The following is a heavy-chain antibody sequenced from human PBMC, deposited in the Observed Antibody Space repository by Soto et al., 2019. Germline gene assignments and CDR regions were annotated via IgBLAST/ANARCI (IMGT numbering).Heavy chain of an antibody. CDR3: AKGKTTGWYYFDY. CDR2: VSASGRDT. CDR1: GFTFDNYA. Sequence: EVLLLESGGDLAQPGGSLRLSCAASGFTFDNYAMSWVRQAPGKGLEWGAGVSASGRDTYYADSVKDRFTISRDSSKNTLYLQINSLRAQDTATYYCAKGKTTGWYYFDYWGQGTLVTVSS. J-gene: IGHJ4*02. D-gene: IGHD6-19*01. V-gene: IGHV3-23*01.